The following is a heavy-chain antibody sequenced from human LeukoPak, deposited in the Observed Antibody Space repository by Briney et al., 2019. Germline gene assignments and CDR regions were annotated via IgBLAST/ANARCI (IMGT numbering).Heavy chain of an antibody. V-gene: IGHV1-18*01. D-gene: IGHD3-22*01. J-gene: IGHJ4*02. CDR3: ARVGITMIVVVIPPDY. CDR2: ISAYNGNT. CDR1: GYTFTSYG. Sequence: GASVKVFCKASGYTFTSYGISWVRQAPGQGLEWMGWISAYNGNTNYAQKLQGRVTMTTDTSTSTAYMELRSLRSDDTAVYYCARVGITMIVVVIPPDYWGQGTLVTVSS.